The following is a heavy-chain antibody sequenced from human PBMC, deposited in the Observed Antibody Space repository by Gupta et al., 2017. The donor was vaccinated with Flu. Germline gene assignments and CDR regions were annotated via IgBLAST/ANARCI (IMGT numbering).Heavy chain of an antibody. CDR2: ITGTGATI. V-gene: IGHV3-11*01. D-gene: IGHD6-13*01. Sequence: ASGFTFRDFYMNWIRQAPGKRPEWVSYITGTGATIYYADSVKGRFTISRDNANNSLFLQMNSLRADDTAVYFCTRGVSSDYWGQGTLVAVSS. J-gene: IGHJ4*02. CDR3: TRGVSSDY. CDR1: GFTFRDFY.